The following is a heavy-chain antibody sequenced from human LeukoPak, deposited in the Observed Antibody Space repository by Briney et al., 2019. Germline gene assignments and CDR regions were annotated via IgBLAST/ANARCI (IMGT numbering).Heavy chain of an antibody. V-gene: IGHV3-48*04. J-gene: IGHJ4*02. CDR3: ARANRNGYDY. Sequence: PGGPLRLSCAASGFTFRIYSMNWVRQAPGRGLEWVSYIESTSSPIYYVDSVKGRFTMSRDNAKNSLFLQMSNLRVEDTAISYCARANRNGYDYWGQGTLVTVSS. CDR2: IESTSSPI. D-gene: IGHD5-24*01. CDR1: GFTFRIYS.